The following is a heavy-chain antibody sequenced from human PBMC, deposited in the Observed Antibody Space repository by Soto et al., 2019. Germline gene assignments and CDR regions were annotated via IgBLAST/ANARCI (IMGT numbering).Heavy chain of an antibody. CDR3: ARDAAITIFGVVIIKGPYYYYGMDV. J-gene: IGHJ6*02. D-gene: IGHD3-3*01. CDR1: GYTLTSYS. V-gene: IGHV1-3*01. Sequence: GAPVEVSRKASGYTLTSYSIHLVRHAPRQKPEWIGWITAGNGNTKYSQKFQGRVTITRDTSASTAYMELSSLRSEDTAVYYCARDAAITIFGVVIIKGPYYYYGMDVWGQGTTVTVSS. CDR2: ITAGNGNT.